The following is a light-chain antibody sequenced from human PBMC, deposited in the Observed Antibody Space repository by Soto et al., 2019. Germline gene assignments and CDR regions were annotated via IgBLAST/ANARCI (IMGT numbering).Light chain of an antibody. J-gene: IGLJ1*01. CDR1: SSNIESNT. V-gene: IGLV1-44*01. Sequence: QSVLTHPPSASWTPGHRVTIACSGSSSNIESNTVTWYQQLPGTAPKLVIYSNYDRPSGAPDRFSGSTSGTSASLVIRGLQSEDEADYYCAAWDDILTGYVFGGGTKVTVL. CDR2: SNY. CDR3: AAWDDILTGYV.